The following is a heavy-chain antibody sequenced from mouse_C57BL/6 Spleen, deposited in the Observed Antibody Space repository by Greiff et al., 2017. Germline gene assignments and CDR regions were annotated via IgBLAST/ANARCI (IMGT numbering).Heavy chain of an antibody. CDR1: GFTFSDYG. CDR2: ISSGSSTI. D-gene: IGHD4-1*01. J-gene: IGHJ1*03. CDR3: ARRTGTYWYFDV. Sequence: EVKVEESGGGLVKPGGSPKLSCAASGFTFSDYGMHWVRQAPEKGLEWVAYISSGSSTIYYADTVKGRFTISRDNAKNTLFLQMTSLRSEDTAMYYCARRTGTYWYFDVWGTGTTVTVSS. V-gene: IGHV5-17*01.